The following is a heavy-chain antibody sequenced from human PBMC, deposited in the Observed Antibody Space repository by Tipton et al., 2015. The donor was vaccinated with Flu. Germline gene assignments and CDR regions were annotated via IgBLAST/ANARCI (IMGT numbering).Heavy chain of an antibody. CDR3: TRLPYSVSTSVAFDI. CDR2: INQDGSAK. J-gene: IGHJ3*02. Sequence: SLRLSCAASGITFSSYWISWVRQAPGKGLEWVANINQDGSAKYYVDSVKGRFTTSRDNAKNSLYLQMNSLRDEDTAVYYCTRLPYSVSTSVAFDIWGQGTVVTVSP. CDR1: GITFSSYW. D-gene: IGHD4-11*01. V-gene: IGHV3-7*03.